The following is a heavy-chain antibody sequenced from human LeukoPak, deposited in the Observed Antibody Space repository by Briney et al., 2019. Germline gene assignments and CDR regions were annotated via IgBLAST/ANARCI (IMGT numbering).Heavy chain of an antibody. D-gene: IGHD6-13*01. V-gene: IGHV4-61*01. CDR2: IYYSGRT. Sequence: PSETLSLTCTVSGGSVSSGSYYWSWIRQPPGKGLEWIGYIYYSGRTNYNPSLKSRVTISVDTSKNQFSLKLSSVTAADTAVYYCARGGSGSSWPTLFDYWGQGTLVTVSS. J-gene: IGHJ4*02. CDR3: ARGGSGSSWPTLFDY. CDR1: GGSVSSGSYY.